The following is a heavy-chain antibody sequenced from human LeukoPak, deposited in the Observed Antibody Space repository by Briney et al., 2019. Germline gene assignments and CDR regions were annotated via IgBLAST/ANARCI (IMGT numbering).Heavy chain of an antibody. CDR1: GYTFTSYD. CDR3: ARGNHYYGSGSSFFDY. J-gene: IGHJ4*02. Sequence: ASVKVSCKASGYTFTSYDINWVRQATGQGLEWMEWMNPNSGNTGYAQKFQGRVTMTRNTSISTDYMELSSLRSEDTAVYYCARGNHYYGSGSSFFDYWGQGTLVTVSS. V-gene: IGHV1-8*01. CDR2: MNPNSGNT. D-gene: IGHD3-10*01.